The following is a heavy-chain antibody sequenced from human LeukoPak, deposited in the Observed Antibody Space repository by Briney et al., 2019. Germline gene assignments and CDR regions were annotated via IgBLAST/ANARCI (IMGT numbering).Heavy chain of an antibody. D-gene: IGHD6-19*01. Sequence: GGSLRLSCAASGFTFSSYAMSWVRQGPGKGLEWVSCISDSGDSTYYADSVKGRFTISRDNSKNTLYLQMDSLRAEDTAVYHCAKDRWLVRDYFDYWGQGTLVTVSS. CDR1: GFTFSSYA. CDR3: AKDRWLVRDYFDY. V-gene: IGHV3-23*01. J-gene: IGHJ4*02. CDR2: ISDSGDST.